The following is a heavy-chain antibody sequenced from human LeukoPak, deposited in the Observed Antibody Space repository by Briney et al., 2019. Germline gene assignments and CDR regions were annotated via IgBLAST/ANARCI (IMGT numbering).Heavy chain of an antibody. CDR1: GYTFTGYY. CDR3: ARGRFERGAWNYYYYYYMDV. CDR2: INPNTGGT. Sequence: PRASVKVSCKASGYTFTGYYMHWVRQAPGQGLEWMGYINPNTGGTNYAQKFQGRVTMTRDTSISTAYMELSRLRSDDTAVYYCARGRFERGAWNYYYYYYMDVWGKGTTVTVSS. J-gene: IGHJ6*03. V-gene: IGHV1-2*02. D-gene: IGHD1-1*01.